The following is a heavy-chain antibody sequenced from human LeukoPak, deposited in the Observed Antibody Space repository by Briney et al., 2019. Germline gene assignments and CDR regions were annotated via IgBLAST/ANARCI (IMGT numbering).Heavy chain of an antibody. V-gene: IGHV1-46*01. Sequence: ASVKVSCKASGYTFTSYYMHWVRQAPGQGLEWMGIINPSGGITSYAQKFQGRVTMTRDTSTSTVYMELSSLRSEDTAVYYCASAISLKSYDYYGMDVWGQGTTVTVSS. CDR2: INPSGGIT. CDR3: ASAISLKSYDYYGMDV. D-gene: IGHD2-21*01. CDR1: GYTFTSYY. J-gene: IGHJ6*02.